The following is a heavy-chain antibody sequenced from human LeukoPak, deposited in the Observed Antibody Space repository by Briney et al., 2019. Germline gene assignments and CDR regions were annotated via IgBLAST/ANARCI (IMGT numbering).Heavy chain of an antibody. CDR2: ISYSGGT. CDR1: GGSISSGDYY. Sequence: SETLSLTCTVSGGSISSGDYYWNWIRQPPGKGLEWIGYISYSGGTYYNPPLKSRVTISVDTSKNQFSLKVSSVAAADTAVYYCARDHGGTYSRYYGMDVWGQGTTVTVSS. J-gene: IGHJ6*02. CDR3: ARDHGGTYSRYYGMDV. D-gene: IGHD1-26*01. V-gene: IGHV4-30-4*01.